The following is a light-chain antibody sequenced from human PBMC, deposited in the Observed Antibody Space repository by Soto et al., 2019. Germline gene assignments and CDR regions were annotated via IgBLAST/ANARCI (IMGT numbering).Light chain of an antibody. Sequence: QSVLTQPASVSGSPGQSITISCTGTSRDVGRYNLVSWYQQHPGKAPKLMIYEVTKRPSGVSHRFSGSKSGTTASLTISGLQAEDEAEYYCCSYAGIYVFGSGTKLTVL. V-gene: IGLV2-23*02. CDR1: SRDVGRYNL. CDR3: CSYAGIYV. J-gene: IGLJ1*01. CDR2: EVT.